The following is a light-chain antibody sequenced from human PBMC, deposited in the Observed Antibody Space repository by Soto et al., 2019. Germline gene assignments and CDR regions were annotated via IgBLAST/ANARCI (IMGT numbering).Light chain of an antibody. CDR1: QSVRNNY. Sequence: EIVLTQSPGTLSLSPGERATLSCRASQSVRNNYLVWYQQRPGQPPRFLMYHVSTRAAGIPDRFSGSGSGTDFTLTISRLEPEDFAVYYCQQYGSTPLTFGGGTKVEIE. CDR2: HVS. V-gene: IGKV3-20*01. J-gene: IGKJ4*01. CDR3: QQYGSTPLT.